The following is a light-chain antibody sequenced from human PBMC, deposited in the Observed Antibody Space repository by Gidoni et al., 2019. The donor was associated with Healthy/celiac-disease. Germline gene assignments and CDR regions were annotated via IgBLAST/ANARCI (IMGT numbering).Light chain of an antibody. J-gene: IGLJ2*01. V-gene: IGLV4-69*01. Sequence: QLVLPQSPSASASLGASVKLTCTLSSGHSSYAIAWHQQQQEKGPRYLMKLNSDGSHSKGDGIPDRFSGSSAGAERYLTSSSLQSEDEADYYCQTWGTGYVVFGGGTKLTVL. CDR1: SGHSSYA. CDR2: LNSDGSH. CDR3: QTWGTGYVV.